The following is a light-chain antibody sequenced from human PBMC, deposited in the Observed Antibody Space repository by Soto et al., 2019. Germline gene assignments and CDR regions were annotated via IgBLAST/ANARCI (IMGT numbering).Light chain of an antibody. CDR3: QQYHDTPRT. CDR2: WAS. V-gene: IGKV4-1*01. Sequence: DIVMTQSPDSLAVSLGERATINCKSSQSILYNSNNKNYLAWYQQKAGQPPKLLIYWASTRESGVPDRFSGSGSETDFTLTISSLQAEDVAVYYCQQYHDTPRTFGQGTKVEIK. CDR1: QSILYNSNNKNY. J-gene: IGKJ1*01.